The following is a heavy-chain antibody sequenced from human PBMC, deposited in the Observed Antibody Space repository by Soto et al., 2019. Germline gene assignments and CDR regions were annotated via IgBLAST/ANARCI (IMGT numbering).Heavy chain of an antibody. V-gene: IGHV3-53*04. CDR1: GFTVSSNY. J-gene: IGHJ6*03. CDR2: IYSGGST. Sequence: GESLKISCAASGFTVSSNYMSWVRQAPGKGLEWVSVIYSGGSTYYADSVKGRFTISRHNSKNTLYLQMNSLRAEDTAVYYCARGPRGVGYNWKGFNYMDVWGKGTTVTVSS. D-gene: IGHD1-20*01. CDR3: ARGPRGVGYNWKGFNYMDV.